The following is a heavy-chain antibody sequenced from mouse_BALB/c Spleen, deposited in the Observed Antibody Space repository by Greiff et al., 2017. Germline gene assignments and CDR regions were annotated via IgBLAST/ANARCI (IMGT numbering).Heavy chain of an antibody. Sequence: VQLQQSGTVLARPGASVKMSCKASGYTFTSYWMHWVKQRPGQGLEWIGAIYPGNSDTSYNQKFKGKAKLTAVTSTSTAYMELSSLTNEDSAVYYCTKGRYDGYFDYWGQGTTRTVSS. V-gene: IGHV1-5*01. CDR3: TKGRYDGYFDY. J-gene: IGHJ2*01. CDR2: IYPGNSDT. D-gene: IGHD2-14*01. CDR1: GYTFTSYW.